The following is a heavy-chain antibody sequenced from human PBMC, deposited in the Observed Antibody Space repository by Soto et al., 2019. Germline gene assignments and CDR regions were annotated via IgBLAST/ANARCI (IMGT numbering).Heavy chain of an antibody. D-gene: IGHD3-22*01. CDR2: IIPILGIA. J-gene: IGHJ4*02. V-gene: IGHV1-69*08. CDR3: ARDGGYYYDSGGYYYGD. Sequence: QVQLVQSGAEVKKPGSSVKVSCKASGGTFSSYTISWVRQAPGQGLEWMGRIIPILGIANYAQKFQGRVTITADKSTSTAYTELSSLRSEDTAVYYCARDGGYYYDSGGYYYGDWGQGTLVTVSS. CDR1: GGTFSSYT.